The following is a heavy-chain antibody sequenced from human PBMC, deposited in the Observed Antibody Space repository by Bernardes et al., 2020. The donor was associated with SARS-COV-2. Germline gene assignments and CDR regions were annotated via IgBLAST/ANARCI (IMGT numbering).Heavy chain of an antibody. CDR2: IYYSGST. V-gene: IGHV4-31*03. Sequence: SETLSLTCTVSGGSISSGGYYWSWIRQHPGKGLEWIGYIYYSGSTYYNPSLKSRVTISVDTSKNQFSLKLSSVTAADTAVYYCARDSGSGSYLRLDWFDPWGQGTLVTVSS. CDR3: ARDSGSGSYLRLDWFDP. CDR1: GGSISSGGYY. D-gene: IGHD3-10*01. J-gene: IGHJ5*02.